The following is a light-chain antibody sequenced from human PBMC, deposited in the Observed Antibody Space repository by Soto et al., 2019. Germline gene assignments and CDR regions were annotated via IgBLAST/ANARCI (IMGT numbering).Light chain of an antibody. CDR1: QGISDY. V-gene: IGKV1-9*01. CDR2: GAS. CDR3: QQFNAYPLP. Sequence: DIQLTQSPSFLSASVGDRVTISCRASQGISDYLAWYQQKPGKAPKLLIYGASTLQSGVPSRFSGSASGTELTLTISSLQPEDVATYFCQQFNAYPLPFGGGTKLEIK. J-gene: IGKJ4*01.